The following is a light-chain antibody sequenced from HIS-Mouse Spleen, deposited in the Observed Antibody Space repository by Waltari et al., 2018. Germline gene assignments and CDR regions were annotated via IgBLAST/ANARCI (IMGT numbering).Light chain of an antibody. CDR1: SSDVGGYNY. CDR2: DVS. CDR3: CSYAGSYTFEVV. V-gene: IGLV2-11*01. J-gene: IGLJ2*01. Sequence: QSALTQPRSVSGSPGQSVTISCTGTSSDVGGYNYVSWYQQHPGKAPKLMMYDVSKRPSGVPDRFSGSKSCNTASLTISGLQAEDEADYYCCSYAGSYTFEVVFGGGTKLTVL.